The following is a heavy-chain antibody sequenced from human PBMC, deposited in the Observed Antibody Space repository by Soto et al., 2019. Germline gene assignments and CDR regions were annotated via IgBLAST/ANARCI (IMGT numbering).Heavy chain of an antibody. CDR2: IYPGDSDT. CDR3: ARSSDENYGDYVAFDI. Sequence: GESLKISCKGSGYSFTSYWIGWVRQMPGKGLEWMGIIYPGDSDTRYSTSFQGQVTISADKSISTAYLQWSSLKASDTAMYYCARSSDENYGDYVAFDIWGQGTMVTVSS. D-gene: IGHD4-17*01. V-gene: IGHV5-51*01. J-gene: IGHJ3*02. CDR1: GYSFTSYW.